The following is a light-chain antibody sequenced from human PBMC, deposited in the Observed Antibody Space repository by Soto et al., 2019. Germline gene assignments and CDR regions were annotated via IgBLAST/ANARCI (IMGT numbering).Light chain of an antibody. Sequence: EIVLTQSPGTLSLSPGERATLSCRASQSVSSSYLAWYQQKPVQAPRLLIYGASSRATGIPDRFSGSGSGTDFTLTISRLEPEDLAVYYCQQYGSSPGTFGQGTKVEIK. CDR2: GAS. J-gene: IGKJ1*01. V-gene: IGKV3-20*01. CDR3: QQYGSSPGT. CDR1: QSVSSSY.